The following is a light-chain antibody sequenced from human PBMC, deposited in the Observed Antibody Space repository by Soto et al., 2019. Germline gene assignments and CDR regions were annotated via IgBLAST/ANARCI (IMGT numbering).Light chain of an antibody. V-gene: IGKV3-20*01. CDR3: QQYNSWPLT. Sequence: EIVLTQSPGTLSLSPGEGATVSCRVSQSINSKSLVWYQRKFGQAPRLLIYNTSSRATGIPDRFSGSGSGTDFTLSISRLEPEDFAVYYCQQYNSWPLTFGGGTKVEIK. CDR1: QSINSKS. J-gene: IGKJ4*01. CDR2: NTS.